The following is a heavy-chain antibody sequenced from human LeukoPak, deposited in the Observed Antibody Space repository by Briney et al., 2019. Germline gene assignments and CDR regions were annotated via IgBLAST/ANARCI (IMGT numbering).Heavy chain of an antibody. D-gene: IGHD2-2*03. CDR1: NGSMTSDSYY. J-gene: IGHJ5*02. CDR2: IFYSGKT. V-gene: IGHV4-39*02. Sequence: SESLSLTCTVSNGSMTSDSYYWAWVRQPPGKGLEWIGTIFYSGKTYYSASLKSRVTVSLDTSKKNFSLRLSSVTAADTAVYYCARLWIVATWFDAWGQGALVTVSS. CDR3: ARLWIVATWFDA.